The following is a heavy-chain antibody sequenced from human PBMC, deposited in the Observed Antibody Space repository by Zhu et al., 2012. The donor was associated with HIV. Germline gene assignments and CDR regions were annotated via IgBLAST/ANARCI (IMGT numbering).Heavy chain of an antibody. CDR1: GVSIYHYY. CDR2: IYYTGST. D-gene: IGHD3-10*01. CDR3: AKKFRGGHGSYYNSEDFFDL. Sequence: QVQLQESGPGLVKPSETLSLTCSISGVSIYHYYWSWIRQTPGKGLEWIGNIYYTGSTNYNPSLTSRVTMSVDTSKNHFSLRLSSVTAADTAVYYCAKKFRGGHGSYYNSEDFFDLWGRGTLVTVSX. J-gene: IGHJ2*01. V-gene: IGHV4-59*01.